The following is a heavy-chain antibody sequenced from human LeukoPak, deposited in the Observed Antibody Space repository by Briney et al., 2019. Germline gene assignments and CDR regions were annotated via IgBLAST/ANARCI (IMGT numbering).Heavy chain of an antibody. CDR1: GFTFSRNW. Sequence: GGSLRLSCVASGFTFSRNWMSWVRQAPGKGLEWVGNIQPDGSEQYPVDSVTGRFTISRDNAKNSLYLQMNSLRAEDTAVYYCARVWMLAAAGTLDYWGQGTLVTVSS. V-gene: IGHV3-7*01. CDR3: ARVWMLAAAGTLDY. J-gene: IGHJ4*02. D-gene: IGHD6-13*01. CDR2: IQPDGSEQ.